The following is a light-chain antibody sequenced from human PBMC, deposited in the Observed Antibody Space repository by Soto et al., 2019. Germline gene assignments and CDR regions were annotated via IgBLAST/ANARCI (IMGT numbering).Light chain of an antibody. CDR1: SSNIGNNY. Sequence: QSVLTQPPSASGTPGQRVTISCSGSSSNIGNNYVYWYQQFPGTAPKLLIYANNRRPSGVPERFSGSKSGTSASLAISGLRSEDEGDYYCAAWDDSLSGVFGGGTKLTVL. CDR2: ANN. CDR3: AAWDDSLSGV. J-gene: IGLJ2*01. V-gene: IGLV1-47*02.